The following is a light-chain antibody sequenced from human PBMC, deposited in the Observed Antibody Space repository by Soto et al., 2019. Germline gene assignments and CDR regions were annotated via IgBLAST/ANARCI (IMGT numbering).Light chain of an antibody. J-gene: IGKJ4*01. CDR1: QTISTY. V-gene: IGKV1-39*01. CDR3: QQSNSDPT. CDR2: AAS. Sequence: DLQMTQSPSSLSASVGDRVTITCRASQTISTYLNWYQQKAGKAPQLLIYAASTLKSGVPSRFRGSGSGTDFTLTINNLQPEDFAIYYCQQSNSDPTFGGGTKVEIK.